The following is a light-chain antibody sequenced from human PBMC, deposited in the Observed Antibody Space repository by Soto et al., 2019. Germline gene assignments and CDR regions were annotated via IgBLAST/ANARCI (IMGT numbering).Light chain of an antibody. J-gene: IGLJ2*01. V-gene: IGLV7-46*01. Sequence: QAVVTQEPSLTVSPGGTVTLTCGSSTGAVTSGHYPYWFQQKPGQGPRTLIYDTSNKHSWAPARFSGSLIGDKAALTLSGAHPEDESEYHCLLTNSGPRVFGGGTKLTVL. CDR2: DTS. CDR1: TGAVTSGHY. CDR3: LLTNSGPRV.